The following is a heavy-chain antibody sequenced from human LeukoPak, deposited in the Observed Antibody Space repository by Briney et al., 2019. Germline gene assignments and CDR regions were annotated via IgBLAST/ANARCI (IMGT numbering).Heavy chain of an antibody. Sequence: GSLRLSCAASGFTFSSYSMNWVRQAPGKGLEWVSVIYSGGTTYYADSVKGRFTISRDNSKNTLHLQMNSLRAEDTAVYYCARDQYSYAHAAHWGQGTLVTVSS. CDR3: ARDQYSYAHAAH. D-gene: IGHD5-18*01. CDR2: IYSGGTT. CDR1: GFTFSSYS. V-gene: IGHV3-66*01. J-gene: IGHJ4*02.